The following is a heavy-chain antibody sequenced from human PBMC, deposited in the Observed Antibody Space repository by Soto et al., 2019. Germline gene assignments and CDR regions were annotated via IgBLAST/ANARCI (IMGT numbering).Heavy chain of an antibody. J-gene: IGHJ4*02. CDR2: IYYSGSA. Sequence: QLQMQESGPGLVQPSETLSLTCTVSGGSISSSTYYWGWIRQPPGKGLEWIGSIYYSGSAYYNPALKSRITISVDTSKNPYSLKLSSVTAADTAVYFCARPRLGATILSGFDSWGQGILVTVSS. V-gene: IGHV4-39*01. CDR1: GGSISSSTYY. D-gene: IGHD5-12*01. CDR3: ARPRLGATILSGFDS.